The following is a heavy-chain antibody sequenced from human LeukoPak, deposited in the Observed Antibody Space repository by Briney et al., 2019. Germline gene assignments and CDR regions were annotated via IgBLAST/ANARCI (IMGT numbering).Heavy chain of an antibody. Sequence: GGSLRHSCAASGFSFSDFGMHWVRQAPGKGLEWVAFIRHDGSIKNYADSVKGRSTISRDNSKNTLYLQMNSLRAEDTAVYYCAKDSLADIDYWGQGTLVTVSS. CDR2: IRHDGSIK. V-gene: IGHV3-30*02. J-gene: IGHJ4*02. D-gene: IGHD3-16*01. CDR3: AKDSLADIDY. CDR1: GFSFSDFG.